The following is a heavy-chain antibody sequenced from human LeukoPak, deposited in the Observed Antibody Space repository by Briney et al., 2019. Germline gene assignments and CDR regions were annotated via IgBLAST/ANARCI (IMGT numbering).Heavy chain of an antibody. V-gene: IGHV4-39*07. CDR1: GGSISSSSYY. CDR2: INYSGTT. J-gene: IGHJ4*02. Sequence: SETLSLTCTVSGGSISSSSYYWGWIRQPPGKGLEWIGSINYSGTTYYYPSLKSRVTISVDTSKNQFSLKLNSVTAADTAVYYCARDVPSGLFDFWGQGTLVTVSS. CDR3: ARDVPSGLFDF. D-gene: IGHD3-10*01.